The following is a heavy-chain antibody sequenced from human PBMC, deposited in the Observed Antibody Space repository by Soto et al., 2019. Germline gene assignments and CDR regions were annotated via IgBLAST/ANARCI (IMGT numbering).Heavy chain of an antibody. V-gene: IGHV1-24*01. CDR1: GYTLTELS. J-gene: IGHJ3*02. D-gene: IGHD2-15*01. CDR3: ATDLRLAQGYCSGGSCYRNAFDI. CDR2: FDPEDGET. Sequence: ASVKVSCKVSGYTLTELSMHWVRQAPGKGLEWMGGFDPEDGETIYAQKFQGRVTMTEDTSTDTAYMELSSLRSEDTAVYYCATDLRLAQGYCSGGSCYRNAFDIWGQGTMVTVSS.